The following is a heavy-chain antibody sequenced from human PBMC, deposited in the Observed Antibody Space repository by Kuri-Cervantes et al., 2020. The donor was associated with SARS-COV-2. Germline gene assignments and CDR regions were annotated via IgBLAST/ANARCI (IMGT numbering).Heavy chain of an antibody. Sequence: GSLRLSCTVSGGSISSYYWSWIRQPAGKGLEWIGRIYTSGSTNYNPSLKSRVTTSVDTSKNQFSLKLSSVTAADTAVYYCARGGVDTAMGADYWGQGTLVTVSS. CDR3: ARGGVDTAMGADY. J-gene: IGHJ4*02. CDR1: GGSISSYY. CDR2: IYTSGST. D-gene: IGHD5-18*01. V-gene: IGHV4-4*07.